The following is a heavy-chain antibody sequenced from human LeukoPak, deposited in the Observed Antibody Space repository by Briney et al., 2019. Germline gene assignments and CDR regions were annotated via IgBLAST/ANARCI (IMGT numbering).Heavy chain of an antibody. CDR3: ARDRLSGGSRRSPHWFDP. D-gene: IGHD2-15*01. CDR2: INPNSGGT. J-gene: IGHJ5*02. Sequence: ASVKVSCKASGYTFTGYYMHWVRQAPGQELEWMGRINPNSGGTNYAQKFQGRVTMTRDTSISTAYMELSRLRSDDTAVYYCARDRLSGGSRRSPHWFDPWGQGTLVTVSS. CDR1: GYTFTGYY. V-gene: IGHV1-2*06.